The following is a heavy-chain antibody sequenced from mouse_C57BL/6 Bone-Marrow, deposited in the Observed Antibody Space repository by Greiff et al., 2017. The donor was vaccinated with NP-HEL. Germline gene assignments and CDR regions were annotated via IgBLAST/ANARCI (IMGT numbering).Heavy chain of an antibody. CDR2: IHPNSGST. CDR1: GYTFTSYW. CDR3: AWGGYYVYYFDY. V-gene: IGHV1-64*01. D-gene: IGHD2-3*01. Sequence: QVQLKQPGAELVKPGASVKLSCKASGYTFTSYWMHWVKQRPGQGLEWIGMIHPNSGSTNYNEKFKSKATLTVDKSSSTAYMQLSSLTSEDSAVYYCAWGGYYVYYFDYWGQGTTLTVSS. J-gene: IGHJ2*01.